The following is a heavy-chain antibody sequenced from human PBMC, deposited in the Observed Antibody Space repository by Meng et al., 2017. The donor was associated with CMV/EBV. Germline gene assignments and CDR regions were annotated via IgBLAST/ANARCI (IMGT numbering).Heavy chain of an antibody. D-gene: IGHD3-10*01. J-gene: IGHJ4*02. CDR3: AREEITMVRGVLNYFDY. V-gene: IGHV4-4*07. CDR1: GGSISSDY. CDR2: IYTSGST. Sequence: GGSISSDYWSWIRQPAVKGLEWIGRIYTSGSTNYNPSLKSRVTMSVDTSKTQFSLKLSSVTAADTAVYYCAREEITMVRGVLNYFDYWGQGTLVTVSS.